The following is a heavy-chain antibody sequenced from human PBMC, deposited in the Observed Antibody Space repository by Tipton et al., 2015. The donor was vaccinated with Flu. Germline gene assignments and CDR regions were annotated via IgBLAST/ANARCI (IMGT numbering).Heavy chain of an antibody. J-gene: IGHJ4*02. Sequence: GSLRLSCTSSGFTFSNSWMDWVRQAPGKGLEWVANISPDGGLIYYVDSVKGRFTISRDNAKNSLYLQLNSLRAEDTAIYYCSKSLDYLGQGTLVTVSS. CDR2: ISPDGGLI. V-gene: IGHV3-7*01. CDR3: SKSLDY. CDR1: GFTFSNSW.